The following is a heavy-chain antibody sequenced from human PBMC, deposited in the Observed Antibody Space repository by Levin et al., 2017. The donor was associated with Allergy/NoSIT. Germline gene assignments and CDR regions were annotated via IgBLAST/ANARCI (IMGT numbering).Heavy chain of an antibody. J-gene: IGHJ6*02. CDR2: TYFRSKWIN. D-gene: IGHD3-10*01. Sequence: SQTLSLTCAISGDSVSSNTAAWNWIRQSPSRGLGWLVRTYFRSKWINDYAESVKSRISVNPDTSKNQFSLHLNSVTPDDTAVVYCTRDPGRGDGMDVWGQGTTVTVSS. CDR3: TRDPGRGDGMDV. CDR1: GDSVSSNTAA. V-gene: IGHV6-1*01.